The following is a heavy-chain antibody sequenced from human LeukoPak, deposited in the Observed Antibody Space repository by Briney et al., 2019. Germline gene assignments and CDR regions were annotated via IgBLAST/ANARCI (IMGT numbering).Heavy chain of an antibody. CDR1: GFTFSSYG. D-gene: IGHD3-16*01. J-gene: IGHJ4*02. CDR3: AKGFGDYVDY. CDR2: ISYDGSNK. Sequence: GGSLRLSCAASGFTFSSYGMHWVRQAPGKGPEWVAVISYDGSNKYYADSVKGRFTISRDNSKNTLYLQMNSLRAEDTAVYYCAKGFGDYVDYWGQGTLVTVSS. V-gene: IGHV3-30*18.